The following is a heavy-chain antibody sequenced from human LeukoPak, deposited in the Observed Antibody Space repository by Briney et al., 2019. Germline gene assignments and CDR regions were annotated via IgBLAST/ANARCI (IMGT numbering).Heavy chain of an antibody. Sequence: GGSLRLSCAASGFTFSDHYMDWVRQAPGKGLEWVGRTRNKANSYTTEYAASVKGRFTISRADSANSLYLQMNSLKTEDTAVYYCASGYSSSWFNPHYFDYWGQGTLVTVSS. CDR1: GFTFSDHY. CDR2: TRNKANSYTT. D-gene: IGHD6-13*01. V-gene: IGHV3-72*01. CDR3: ASGYSSSWFNPHYFDY. J-gene: IGHJ4*02.